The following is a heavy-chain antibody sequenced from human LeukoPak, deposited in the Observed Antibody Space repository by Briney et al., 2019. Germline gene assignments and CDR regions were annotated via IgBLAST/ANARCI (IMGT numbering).Heavy chain of an antibody. CDR1: GFTFSSYW. V-gene: IGHV3-48*04. CDR3: ARQTGYSSSWELDYYYMDV. CDR2: ISSSGSTI. D-gene: IGHD6-13*01. J-gene: IGHJ6*03. Sequence: GGSLRLSCAASGFTFSSYWMSWVRQAPGKGLEWVSYISSSGSTIYYADSVKGRFTISRDNAKNSLYLQMNSLRAEDTAVYYCARQTGYSSSWELDYYYMDVWGKGTTVTVSS.